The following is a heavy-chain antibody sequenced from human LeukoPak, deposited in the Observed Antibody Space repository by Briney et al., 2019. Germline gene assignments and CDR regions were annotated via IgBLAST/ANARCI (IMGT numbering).Heavy chain of an antibody. V-gene: IGHV4-4*07. J-gene: IGHJ3*02. CDR3: ARESSEQFLEWLLGDAFDI. CDR1: GGSISNYY. Sequence: SETLSLTCTVSGGSISNYYWSWIRQPAGKGLEWIGRIYTSGSTNYNPSLKSRVTMSVDTSKNQFSLKLSSVTAADTAVYYCARESSEQFLEWLLGDAFDIWGQGTMVTVSS. CDR2: IYTSGST. D-gene: IGHD3-3*01.